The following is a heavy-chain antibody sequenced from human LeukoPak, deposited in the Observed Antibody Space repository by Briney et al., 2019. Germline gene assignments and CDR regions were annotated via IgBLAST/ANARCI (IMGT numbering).Heavy chain of an antibody. CDR1: GYTFTGYY. Sequence: ASVKVSCKASGYTFTGYYMHWVRQAPGQGLEWMGWINPNSGGTNYAQKFQGRVTMTRDTSISTAHMELSRLRSDDTAVYYCARDQTERATVVVPAATYYYYGMDVWGQGATATVSS. J-gene: IGHJ6*02. V-gene: IGHV1-2*02. CDR2: INPNSGGT. CDR3: ARDQTERATVVVPAATYYYYGMDV. D-gene: IGHD2-2*01.